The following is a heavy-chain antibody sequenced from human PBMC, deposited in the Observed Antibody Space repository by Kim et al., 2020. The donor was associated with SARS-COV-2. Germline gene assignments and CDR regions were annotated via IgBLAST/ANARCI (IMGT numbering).Heavy chain of an antibody. D-gene: IGHD3-22*01. CDR2: INAGNGNT. Sequence: ASVKVSCKASGYTFTDYAIHWVCQAPGQRFEWMGWINAGNGNTRYSQKFQGRLTITRDTSASTAYMELNSLRSEDTAVYYCAREGHEGGYLTWGQGTMVTVSS. CDR1: GYTFTDYA. CDR3: AREGHEGGYLT. J-gene: IGHJ3*01. V-gene: IGHV1-3*01.